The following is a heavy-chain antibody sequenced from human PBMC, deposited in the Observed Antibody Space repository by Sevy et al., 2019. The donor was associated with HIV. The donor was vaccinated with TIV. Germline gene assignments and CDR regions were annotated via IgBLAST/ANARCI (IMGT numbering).Heavy chain of an antibody. D-gene: IGHD3-3*01. Sequence: GGSLRLSCTGSGFTFGDYAMSWIRQAPGKGLEWVGFIRSQTYGGTTEYAASVKGRFTISRDNSKSIAYLQMNSLKTXDTAVYYCTRVLGTISPYYYYGLDVWGQGTTVTVSS. CDR3: TRVLGTISPYYYYGLDV. CDR2: IRSQTYGGTT. J-gene: IGHJ6*02. V-gene: IGHV3-49*03. CDR1: GFTFGDYA.